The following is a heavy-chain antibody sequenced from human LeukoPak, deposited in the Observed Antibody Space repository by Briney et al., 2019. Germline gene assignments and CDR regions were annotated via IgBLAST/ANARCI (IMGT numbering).Heavy chain of an antibody. D-gene: IGHD3-22*01. J-gene: IGHJ3*02. CDR3: ARGSDVVVVITDNDAFDI. V-gene: IGHV1-69*04. CDR1: GGTFSSYA. Sequence: ASVKVSCKASGGTFSSYAISWVRQAPGQGLEWMGRIIPILGIANYAQKFQGRVTITADKSTSTAYMELSSLRSEDTAVYYCARGSDVVVVITDNDAFDIWGQGTMVTVSS. CDR2: IIPILGIA.